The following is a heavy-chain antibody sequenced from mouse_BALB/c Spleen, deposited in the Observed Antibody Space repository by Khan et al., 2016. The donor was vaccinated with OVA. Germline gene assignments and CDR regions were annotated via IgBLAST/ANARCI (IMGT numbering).Heavy chain of an antibody. CDR2: IWSDGST. CDR1: GFSLTTYG. Sequence: QVQLKESGPGLVAPSQSLSITCTTSGFSLTTYGVHWVRQPPGKGLEWLVVIWSDGSTTYNSALISRLTISKDKSKSQVFLKMNSLQTNDTAMYFCARQPYYHYNVMDYWGQGTSGTVAA. CDR3: ARQPYYHYNVMDY. V-gene: IGHV2-6-1*01. D-gene: IGHD2-10*01. J-gene: IGHJ4*01.